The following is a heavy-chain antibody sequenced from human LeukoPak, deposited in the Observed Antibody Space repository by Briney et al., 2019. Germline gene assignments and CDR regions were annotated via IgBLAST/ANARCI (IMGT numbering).Heavy chain of an antibody. D-gene: IGHD2-2*01. CDR3: AKGRFVVVPAAILRFDY. CDR1: GFIFDDYA. V-gene: IGHV3-23*01. Sequence: GGSLRLSCAASGFIFDDYAMSWVRQAPGKGLEWVSAISGSGGSTYYADSVKGRFTISRDNSKNTLYLQMNSLRAEDTAVYYCAKGRFVVVPAAILRFDYWGQGTLVTVSS. J-gene: IGHJ4*02. CDR2: ISGSGGST.